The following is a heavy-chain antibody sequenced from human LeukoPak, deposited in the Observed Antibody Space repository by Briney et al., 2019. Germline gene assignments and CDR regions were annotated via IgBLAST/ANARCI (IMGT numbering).Heavy chain of an antibody. J-gene: IGHJ4*02. CDR1: GHTFTGYY. Sequence: APVKVSCKASGHTFTGYYMHWVRQAPGQGLEWMGWINPNSGGTNYSQKFQGRVTMTRDTSISTAYMELSRLRSDDTAVYYCARVTDLSGYGDWGQGTLVTVSS. CDR3: ARVTDLSGYGD. V-gene: IGHV1-2*02. D-gene: IGHD5-12*01. CDR2: INPNSGGT.